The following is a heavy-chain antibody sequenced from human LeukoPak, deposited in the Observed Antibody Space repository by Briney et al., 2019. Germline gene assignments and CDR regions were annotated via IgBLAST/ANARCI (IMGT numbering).Heavy chain of an antibody. CDR3: AKKGSNYPNFDQ. CDR2: ISGSGGST. Sequence: GGSLRLSCAASGFTFAGNVMSWVRQAPGKGLEWVSGISGSGGSTYYAASVKGRFTISRDNSKNTLYVQMTSLRAEDTAVYYCAKKGSNYPNFDQWGQGTLVTVSS. J-gene: IGHJ4*02. V-gene: IGHV3-23*01. D-gene: IGHD3-10*01. CDR1: GFTFAGNV.